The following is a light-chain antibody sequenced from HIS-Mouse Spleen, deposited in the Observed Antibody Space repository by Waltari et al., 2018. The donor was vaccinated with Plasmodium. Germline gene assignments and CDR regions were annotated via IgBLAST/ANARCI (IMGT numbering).Light chain of an antibody. CDR1: SRDVGGYNY. J-gene: IGLJ1*01. CDR2: DVS. CDR3: CSYAGSYTYV. V-gene: IGLV2-11*01. Sequence: QSALTQPRSVSGSPGQSVTISCTGTSRDVGGYNYVSWYQQHPGKSPNIMIYDVSKRPSGFPDRFSGYKSSNTASLTISGLQAEDEADYYCCSYAGSYTYVFGTGTKVTVL.